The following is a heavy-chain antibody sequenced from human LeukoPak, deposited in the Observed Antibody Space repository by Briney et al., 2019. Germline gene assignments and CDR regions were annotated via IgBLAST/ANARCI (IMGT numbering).Heavy chain of an antibody. D-gene: IGHD1-7*01. CDR3: ARFYWKYKGFDY. Sequence: ASVKVSCKASGYTFTSYGISWVRQAPGQGLEWMGWISAYNGNTNYAQKLQGRVTMNTDTSTSTAYMERRSLRSDDTAGYYCARFYWKYKGFDYWGQGTLVTVSS. CDR1: GYTFTSYG. CDR2: ISAYNGNT. J-gene: IGHJ4*02. V-gene: IGHV1-18*01.